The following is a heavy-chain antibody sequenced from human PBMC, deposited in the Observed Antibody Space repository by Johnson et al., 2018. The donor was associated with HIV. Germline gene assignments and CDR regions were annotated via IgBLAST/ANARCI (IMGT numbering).Heavy chain of an antibody. Sequence: QVQLVESGGGVVQPGRSLRLSCAASGFTFSSYAMYWVRQAPGKGLEWVAVISYDGSNKYYADSVKGRFTISRDNSKNTLYLQMNSLRAEDTALYFCARDRVGSGGKGSFDIWGQGTMVTVSS. V-gene: IGHV3-30-3*01. CDR2: ISYDGSNK. CDR1: GFTFSSYA. J-gene: IGHJ3*02. CDR3: ARDRVGSGGKGSFDI. D-gene: IGHD4-23*01.